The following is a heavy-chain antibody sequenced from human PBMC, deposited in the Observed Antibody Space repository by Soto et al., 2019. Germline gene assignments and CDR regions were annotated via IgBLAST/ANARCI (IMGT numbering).Heavy chain of an antibody. CDR1: GFTFSSYA. J-gene: IGHJ5*02. CDR3: AKDTRLGELSHTWFDP. V-gene: IGHV3-23*01. D-gene: IGHD3-16*02. CDR2: ISGSGGST. Sequence: GGSLRLSCAASGFTFSSYAMSWVRQAPGKGLEWVSAISGSGGSTYYADSVKGRFTISRNNSKNTLYLQMNSLRAEDTAVYYCAKDTRLGELSHTWFDPWGQGTLVTVSS.